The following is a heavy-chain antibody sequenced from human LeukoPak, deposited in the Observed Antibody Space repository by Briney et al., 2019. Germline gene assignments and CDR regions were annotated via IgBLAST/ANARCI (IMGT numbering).Heavy chain of an antibody. Sequence: PGGSLRLSCAASGFTFSNYDMSWIRQAPGKGLEWVSYISGNGSTIYYADSVKGRFTISRDNAKNSLFLQMNSLRAEDAAVYYCARDRGNSDPGDWFDSWRQGTLVTVSS. CDR3: ARDRGNSDPGDWFDS. D-gene: IGHD4-23*01. CDR2: ISGNGSTI. V-gene: IGHV3-11*01. J-gene: IGHJ5*01. CDR1: GFTFSNYD.